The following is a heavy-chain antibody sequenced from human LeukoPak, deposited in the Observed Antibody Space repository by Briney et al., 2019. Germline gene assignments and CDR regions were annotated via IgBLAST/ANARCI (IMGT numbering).Heavy chain of an antibody. D-gene: IGHD3-22*01. Sequence: GGSLGLSCAASGFTFSIYAMSWVRQAPGKGRQWVSSITSRGESTWYVDSVKGRFTITRDNSENTLYLQMHSLRAEDTAVYYCARDRPNYYGSDGHYYRRDGDYWGRGTLVSVSS. CDR3: ARDRPNYYGSDGHYYRRDGDY. J-gene: IGHJ4*02. CDR1: GFTFSIYA. V-gene: IGHV3-23*01. CDR2: ITSRGEST.